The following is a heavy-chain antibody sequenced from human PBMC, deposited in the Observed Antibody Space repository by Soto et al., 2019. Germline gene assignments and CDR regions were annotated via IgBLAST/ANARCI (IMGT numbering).Heavy chain of an antibody. J-gene: IGHJ4*02. CDR1: GGSISSSGSY. CDR3: VRHNWNYGVY. V-gene: IGHV4-39*01. CDR2: FHSSGST. D-gene: IGHD1-20*01. Sequence: SETLSLTCTVSGGSISSSGSYWGWIRQPPGKVLEWTATFHSSGSTYYNPSLKSRVTIXXXXSXNXFXLKXXSLTAADTAVYYCVRHNWNYGVYWGQGTLVT.